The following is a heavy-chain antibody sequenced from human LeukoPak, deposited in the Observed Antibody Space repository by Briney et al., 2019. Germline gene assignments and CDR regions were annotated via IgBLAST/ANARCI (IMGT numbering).Heavy chain of an antibody. V-gene: IGHV4-59*01. CDR2: ISYIGST. D-gene: IGHD4-17*01. Sequence: KSSETLSLTCTVSGGSISSYYWSWIRQPPGKGLEWIGYISYIGSTNYNPSLKSRVTISVDTSKNQFSLKLSSVTAADAAVYFCARDPTTVTKGLDIWGQGTMVTVSS. CDR3: ARDPTTVTKGLDI. J-gene: IGHJ3*02. CDR1: GGSISSYY.